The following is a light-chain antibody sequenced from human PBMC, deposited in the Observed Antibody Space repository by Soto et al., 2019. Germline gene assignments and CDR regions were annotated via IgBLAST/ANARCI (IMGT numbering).Light chain of an antibody. V-gene: IGLV2-11*01. CDR1: SSDVGGYNY. CDR2: DVS. CDR3: CSYAGSYTFGVV. J-gene: IGLJ2*01. Sequence: QSALTQPRSVSGSPGQSVTISCTGASSDVGGYNYVSWYQQHPGKAPKLMIYDVSKRPSGVPDRFSGSKSGNTASLTISGLQAKDEADYYCCSYAGSYTFGVVFGGGTKVTVL.